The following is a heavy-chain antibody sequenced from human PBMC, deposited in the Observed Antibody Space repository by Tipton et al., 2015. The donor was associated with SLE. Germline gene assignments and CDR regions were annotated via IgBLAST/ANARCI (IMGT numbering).Heavy chain of an antibody. J-gene: IGHJ4*02. Sequence: TLSLTCTVSGGSISSHYWSWIRRPPGKALEWIAYINYNGSTNYNPSLKSRVTMSVDTSKNQFSLKLSSVTAADTAVYYCARRRGSSWYEDYFDYWGQGTLVTVSS. CDR3: ARRRGSSWYEDYFDY. V-gene: IGHV4-59*11. D-gene: IGHD6-13*01. CDR1: GGSISSHY. CDR2: INYNGST.